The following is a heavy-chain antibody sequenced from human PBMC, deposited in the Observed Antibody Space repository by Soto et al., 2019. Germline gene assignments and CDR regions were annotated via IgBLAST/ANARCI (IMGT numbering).Heavy chain of an antibody. CDR3: ASWPAARGHDRFDP. V-gene: IGHV1-3*05. J-gene: IGHJ5*02. Sequence: QVQLVQSGAEEKKPGASVKVSCKASGYTFTSYAMHWVRQAPGQRLEWMGWINAGNGNTKYSQKFQGRVTITRDTSASTAYMELSSLRSEDTAGYYCASWPAARGHDRFDPWGQGTLVTVSS. CDR1: GYTFTSYA. CDR2: INAGNGNT. D-gene: IGHD2-2*01.